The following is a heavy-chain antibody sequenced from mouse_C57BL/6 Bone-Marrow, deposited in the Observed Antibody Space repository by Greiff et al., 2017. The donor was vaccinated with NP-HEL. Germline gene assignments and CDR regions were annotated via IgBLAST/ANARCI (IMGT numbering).Heavy chain of an antibody. CDR1: GFSLTSYG. Sequence: QVQLQQSGPGLVQPSQSLSITCTVSGFSLTSYGVHWVRQSPGKGLEWLGVIWSGGSTDYNAAFISRLSISKDNSKSQVFFKMNSLQADDIAIYYCASRKTAQASWFAYWGQGTLVTVSA. D-gene: IGHD3-2*02. CDR3: ASRKTAQASWFAY. V-gene: IGHV2-2*01. J-gene: IGHJ3*01. CDR2: IWSGGST.